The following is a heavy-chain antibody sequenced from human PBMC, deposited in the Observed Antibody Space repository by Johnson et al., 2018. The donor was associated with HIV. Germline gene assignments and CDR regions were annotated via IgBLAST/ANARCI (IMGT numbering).Heavy chain of an antibody. J-gene: IGHJ3*02. Sequence: QVQLVESGGGVVQPGRSLRLSCVVSGFTFSSYTMHWVRQAPGKGLEWVAVISYDGCNKYFAASVKGRFTISRDNSKNTLYLQMSSLRAEDTAVYYCARGGIIHDAYDIWGQGTMVTVSS. CDR2: ISYDGCNK. CDR1: GFTFSSYT. D-gene: IGHD1-1*01. V-gene: IGHV3-30*04. CDR3: ARGGIIHDAYDI.